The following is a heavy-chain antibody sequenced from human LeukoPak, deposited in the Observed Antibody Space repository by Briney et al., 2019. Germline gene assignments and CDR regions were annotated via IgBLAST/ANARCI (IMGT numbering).Heavy chain of an antibody. CDR3: ARIQERTGTGDWFDP. J-gene: IGHJ5*02. CDR1: GGTFSSYA. D-gene: IGHD1-1*01. V-gene: IGHV1-69*04. Sequence: SVKVSCKASGGTFSSYAISWVRQAPGQGLEWMGRIIPILGIANYAQKFQGRVTITADKSTSTAYMELSSLRSEDTAVYYCARIQERTGTGDWFDPWGQGTLVAVSS. CDR2: IIPILGIA.